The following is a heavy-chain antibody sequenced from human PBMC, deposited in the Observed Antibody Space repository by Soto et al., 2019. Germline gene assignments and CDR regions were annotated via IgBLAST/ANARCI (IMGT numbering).Heavy chain of an antibody. CDR1: GGSFSGYY. J-gene: IGHJ1*01. Sequence: PSETLSLTCAVYGGSFSGYYWSWIRQPPGKGLEWIGEINHSGSTNYNPSLKRRVTISVDTSKNQFSLKLSSVTAADTAVYYCARGPLRANRPYSSSWPTPDAEYFQHWGQGTLVTVSS. CDR3: ARGPLRANRPYSSSWPTPDAEYFQH. V-gene: IGHV4-34*01. CDR2: INHSGST. D-gene: IGHD6-13*01.